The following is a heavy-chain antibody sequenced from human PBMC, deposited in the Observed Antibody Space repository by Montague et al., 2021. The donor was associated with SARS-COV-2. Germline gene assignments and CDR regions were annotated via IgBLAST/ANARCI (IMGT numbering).Heavy chain of an antibody. J-gene: IGHJ6*02. CDR1: GGSISSYY. CDR2: ISYSGST. D-gene: IGHD2-21*02. CDR3: ATFRRTRLLFGTLYYGMDF. Sequence: SETLSLTCTVSGGSISSYYWSWILQPPGRGLQWIGYISYSGSTNYNTPFKSRVTISEDTSKNHFTLRLGSVTAADTAVYYCATFRRTRLLFGTLYYGMDFWGQGTTVTVSS. V-gene: IGHV4-59*01.